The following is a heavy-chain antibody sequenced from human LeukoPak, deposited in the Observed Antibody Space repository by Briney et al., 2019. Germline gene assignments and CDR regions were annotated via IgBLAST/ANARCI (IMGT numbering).Heavy chain of an antibody. CDR2: IGTSSAYI. J-gene: IGHJ4*02. Sequence: GGSLRLSCAASGFTFSNYNMNWVRQAPGKGLEWVSYIGTSSAYIYYADSVKGRFTISRDNAKSSLYLQMNSLRAEDTAVYYCARDTALDYWGQGTLVTVSS. V-gene: IGHV3-21*01. D-gene: IGHD5-18*01. CDR3: ARDTALDY. CDR1: GFTFSNYN.